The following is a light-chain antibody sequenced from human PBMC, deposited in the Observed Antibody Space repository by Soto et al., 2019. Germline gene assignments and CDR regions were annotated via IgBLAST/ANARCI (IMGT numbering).Light chain of an antibody. CDR2: GAS. Sequence: EIELTQSPGTLSLSPGERATLSCRASQSVSSSYLAWYQQKPGQAPRLLIYGASSRATGIPDRLSGSGSGTDFTITINRLEPEDFAVYYCQQYGSSITFGQGTRLEIK. V-gene: IGKV3-20*01. J-gene: IGKJ5*01. CDR3: QQYGSSIT. CDR1: QSVSSSY.